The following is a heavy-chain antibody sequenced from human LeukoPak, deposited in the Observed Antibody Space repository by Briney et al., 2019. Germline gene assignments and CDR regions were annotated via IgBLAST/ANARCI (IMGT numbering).Heavy chain of an antibody. D-gene: IGHD3-9*01. Sequence: PGGSPRLSCAASGFTFSSYGMHWVRQAPGKGLEWVADIWYDGSNKYYADSVKGRFTISRDNSKNTLYLQMNSLRAEDTAVYYCARDRYYDILTGSPLGWFDPWGQGTLVTVSS. J-gene: IGHJ5*02. CDR2: IWYDGSNK. CDR1: GFTFSSYG. CDR3: ARDRYYDILTGSPLGWFDP. V-gene: IGHV3-33*01.